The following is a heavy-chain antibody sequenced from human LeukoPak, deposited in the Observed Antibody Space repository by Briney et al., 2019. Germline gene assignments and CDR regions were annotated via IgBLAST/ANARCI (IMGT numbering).Heavy chain of an antibody. J-gene: IGHJ4*02. Sequence: GGSLRLSCAASGFTFSSYAMSWVRQAPGKGLEWVSAISGSGGSTYYADSVKGRFTISRDNSKNTLYPQMNSLRAEDTAVYYCAKFQAGTVTTFDYWGQGTLVTVSS. CDR2: ISGSGGST. D-gene: IGHD4-17*01. V-gene: IGHV3-23*01. CDR3: AKFQAGTVTTFDY. CDR1: GFTFSSYA.